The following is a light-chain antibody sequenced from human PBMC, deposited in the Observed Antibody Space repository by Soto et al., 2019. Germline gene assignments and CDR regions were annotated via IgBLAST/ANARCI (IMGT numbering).Light chain of an antibody. CDR1: SSNIGAGYD. V-gene: IGLV1-40*01. CDR3: FSKTATSKV. J-gene: IGLJ1*01. CDR2: GNS. Sequence: QSVLTQPPSVSGAPGQRVTISCTGSSSNIGAGYDVHWYQQLPGTAPKLLIYGNSNRPSGVPDRFSGSKSGTSASLAITGLQAEDEADYYCFSKTATSKVFGTGTKLTVL.